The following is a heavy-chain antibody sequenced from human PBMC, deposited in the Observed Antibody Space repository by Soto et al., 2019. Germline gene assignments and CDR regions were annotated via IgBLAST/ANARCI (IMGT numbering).Heavy chain of an antibody. D-gene: IGHD3-3*01. CDR2: IYPSDSDT. J-gene: IGHJ4*02. Sequence: PGESLKISCEGSGDNFAGYWIAWVRQMPGKGLELMGIIYPSDSDTRYRPSFQGQVTISADKSISSAYLQWSSLRASDTAMYYCARGGVSTRTSDYWGQGTPVTVSS. V-gene: IGHV5-51*01. CDR3: ARGGVSTRTSDY. CDR1: GDNFAGYW.